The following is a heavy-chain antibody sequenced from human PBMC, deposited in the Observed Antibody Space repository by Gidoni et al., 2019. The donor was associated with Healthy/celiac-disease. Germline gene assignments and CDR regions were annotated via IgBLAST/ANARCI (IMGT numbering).Heavy chain of an antibody. V-gene: IGHV3-33*01. CDR3: ARDRRSIDY. Sequence: QVQLVESGGGVVQPGRSLRLSCAASGCTFSSYGMHWVRQAPGKGREWVAVIWYDGSNKYYADSVKGRFTISRDNSKNTLYLQMNSLRAEDTAVYYCARDRRSIDYWGQGTLVTVSS. CDR2: IWYDGSNK. J-gene: IGHJ4*02. CDR1: GCTFSSYG.